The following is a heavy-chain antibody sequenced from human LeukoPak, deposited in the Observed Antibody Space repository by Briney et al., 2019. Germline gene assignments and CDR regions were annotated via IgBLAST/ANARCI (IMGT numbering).Heavy chain of an antibody. CDR3: ARQDSSSYDFDY. Sequence: SETLSLTCAVYGGSFSGYYWSWIRQPPGKGLEWIGEINHSGSTNYNPSLKSRVTISVDTSKNQFSLKLSSVTAADTAVYYCARQDSSSYDFDYWGQGTLVTVSS. CDR2: INHSGST. CDR1: GGSFSGYY. D-gene: IGHD6-6*01. V-gene: IGHV4-34*01. J-gene: IGHJ4*02.